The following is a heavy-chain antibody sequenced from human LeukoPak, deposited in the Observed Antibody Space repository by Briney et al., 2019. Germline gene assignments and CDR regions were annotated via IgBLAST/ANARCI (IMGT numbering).Heavy chain of an antibody. CDR2: ISTNGGGP. J-gene: IGHJ4*02. D-gene: IGHD1-26*01. CDR1: GLTFSSYA. CDR3: AKVYSNPRVGAQHPGYFDY. Sequence: PGGSLRLSCAASGLTFSSYAMSWVRQAPGEGLEWVSAISTNGGGPYFADSVKGRFTSTRDNAKNTLYLQMNSLRAEDTAVYYCAKVYSNPRVGAQHPGYFDYWGQGTLVTVSS. V-gene: IGHV3-23*01.